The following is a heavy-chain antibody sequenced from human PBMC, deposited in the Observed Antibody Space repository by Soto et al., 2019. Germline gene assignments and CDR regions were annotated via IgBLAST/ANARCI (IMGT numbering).Heavy chain of an antibody. CDR1: GGSVSIGDYL. CDR3: ASARGGDSGDYASLFDR. Sequence: ASETLSLTCTVFGGSVSIGDYLWSWIRQRPGKGLEWIGYIHDSGNTYYNPSLKSRVTISLDTSKNQFSLKVTSMTAADTAVYFCASARGGDSGDYASLFDRWGQGNLVTVSS. CDR2: IHDSGNT. J-gene: IGHJ5*02. V-gene: IGHV4-30-4*01. D-gene: IGHD4-17*01.